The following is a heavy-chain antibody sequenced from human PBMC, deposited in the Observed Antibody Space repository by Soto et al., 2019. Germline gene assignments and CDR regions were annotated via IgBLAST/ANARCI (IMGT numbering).Heavy chain of an antibody. D-gene: IGHD6-25*01. CDR2: VIPIFGTA. CDR1: GGTLRSYA. CDR3: ARARIAASPDY. V-gene: IGHV1-69*06. Sequence: SVKVSCKASGGTLRSYAISWVRQAPGQGLEWMGGVIPIFGTANYAQKFQGRVTITADKSTSTAYMELSSLRSEDTAVYYCARARIAASPDYWGQGTLVTVSS. J-gene: IGHJ4*02.